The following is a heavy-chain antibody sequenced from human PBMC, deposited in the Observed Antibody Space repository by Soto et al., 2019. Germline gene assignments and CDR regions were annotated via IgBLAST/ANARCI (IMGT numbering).Heavy chain of an antibody. CDR3: ARSPGVFDY. V-gene: IGHV1-69*06. J-gene: IGHJ4*02. Sequence: QVQLVQSGAEVKKPGSSVKVSCKASGGTFSSLAISWVRQAPGQGLEWMGGLVPVFGTANYAQKFQDRVTITADKSTSTSNMELSSLSSEDTAVYYCARSPGVFDYWGQGTLVTVSS. CDR2: LVPVFGTA. D-gene: IGHD3-10*01. CDR1: GGTFSSLA.